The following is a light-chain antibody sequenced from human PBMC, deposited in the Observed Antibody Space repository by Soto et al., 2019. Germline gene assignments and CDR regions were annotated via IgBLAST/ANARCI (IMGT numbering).Light chain of an antibody. V-gene: IGLV1-44*01. CDR3: AAWDDSLNAVV. CDR2: SSS. Sequence: QSALTQPPSASGAPGQRVTISCSGSNSNIGTTTVNWYQHVPGTVPKLLIYSSSQRPSGVPDRFSGSRSGTSASLAISGLQSEDEADYYCAAWDDSLNAVVFGGGTKVTVL. J-gene: IGLJ2*01. CDR1: NSNIGTTT.